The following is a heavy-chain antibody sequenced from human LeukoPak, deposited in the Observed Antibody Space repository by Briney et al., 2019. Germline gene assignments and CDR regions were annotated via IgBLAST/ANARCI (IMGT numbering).Heavy chain of an antibody. CDR2: IYYSGST. CDR1: GGSISSYY. V-gene: IGHV4-59*01. J-gene: IGHJ4*02. CDR3: ARVGYYDSSGYYTDDY. D-gene: IGHD3-22*01. Sequence: SETLSFTCTVSGGSISSYYWSWIRQPPGKGLEWIGYIYYSGSTNYNPSLKSRVTISVDTSKNQFSLKLSSVTAADTAVYYCARVGYYDSSGYYTDDYWGQGTLVTVSS.